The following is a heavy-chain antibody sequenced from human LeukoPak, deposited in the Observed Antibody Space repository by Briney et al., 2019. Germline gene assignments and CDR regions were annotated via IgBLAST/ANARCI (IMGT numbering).Heavy chain of an antibody. CDR2: TSYDGSNK. V-gene: IGHV3-30*04. D-gene: IGHD3-10*01. CDR3: ARDSGTTGEVKFDP. Sequence: GGSLRLSCAASGFTFRTYTMNWVRQAPGKGLEWVAVTSYDGSNKYYADSVKGRFTISRDSSKNTLYLQMNSLRPEDTAVYYCARDSGTTGEVKFDPWGQGTLVIVSS. CDR1: GFTFRTYT. J-gene: IGHJ5*02.